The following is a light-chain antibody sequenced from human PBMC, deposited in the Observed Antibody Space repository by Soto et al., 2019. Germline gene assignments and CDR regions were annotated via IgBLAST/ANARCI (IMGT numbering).Light chain of an antibody. J-gene: IGLJ1*01. CDR1: SSDVGAYDF. V-gene: IGLV2-14*03. CDR2: EVS. Sequence: QSALTQPASVSGSPGQSITISCTGTSSDVGAYDFVSWYQQHPDKAPKLMIYEVSNRPSGVSNRFSGSKSVNTATLTISGLQAEDEADYYGSSYTSSSTRVFGTGTKVTGL. CDR3: SSYTSSSTRV.